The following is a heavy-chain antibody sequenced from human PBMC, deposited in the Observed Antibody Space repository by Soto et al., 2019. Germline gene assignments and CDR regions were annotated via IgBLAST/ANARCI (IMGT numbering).Heavy chain of an antibody. D-gene: IGHD3-22*01. CDR1: GGYISSYY. J-gene: IGHJ4*02. V-gene: IGHV4-59*01. Sequence: SETLSLTCTVSGGYISSYYWSWIRQPPGKGLEWIGYIYYSGSTNYNPSLKSRVTISVDTSKNQFSLKLSSVTAADTAVYYCARDGTYYYDSSGYHYFDYWGQGTLVTVSS. CDR3: ARDGTYYYDSSGYHYFDY. CDR2: IYYSGST.